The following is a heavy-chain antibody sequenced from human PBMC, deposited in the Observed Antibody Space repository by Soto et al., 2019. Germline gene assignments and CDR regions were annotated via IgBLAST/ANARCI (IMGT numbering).Heavy chain of an antibody. CDR3: ARAGVTTAFDY. Sequence: QVQLQESGPGLVKPSQTLSLTCTVSGGAISSGGYYWSWIRQHPGKGLEWIGYIYYSGSTYYNPSLKSRVTISVDTTKHQFSLKLSSVTAADTAVYYCARAGVTTAFDYWGQGTLVTVSS. V-gene: IGHV4-31*03. CDR2: IYYSGST. CDR1: GGAISSGGYY. D-gene: IGHD4-17*01. J-gene: IGHJ4*02.